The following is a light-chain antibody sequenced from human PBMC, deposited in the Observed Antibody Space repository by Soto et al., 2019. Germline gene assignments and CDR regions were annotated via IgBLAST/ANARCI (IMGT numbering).Light chain of an antibody. CDR3: QQYGSSPQT. CDR2: GAS. CDR1: QSVSSSY. Sequence: EIVLTQSPGTLSLSPGERATLSCRASQSVSSSYLAWYQQKPGQAPRLLIYGASSRATGIPHRFSGSGSGTDFTLTMSRLEPEDFAVYYSQQYGSSPQTFGQGTKVEIK. J-gene: IGKJ1*01. V-gene: IGKV3-20*01.